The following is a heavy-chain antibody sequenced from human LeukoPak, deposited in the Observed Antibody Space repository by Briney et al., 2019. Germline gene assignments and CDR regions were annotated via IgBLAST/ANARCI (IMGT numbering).Heavy chain of an antibody. CDR3: ARQGDGGRSFDY. J-gene: IGHJ4*02. CDR1: GAPISRYF. V-gene: IGHV4-59*01. Sequence: SETLSLTCTVSGAPISRYFWNWIRQPPGKGLEWIGYIYSSGRTDYNPSLKSRVSISLDASTNQFSLKVNSVTAADTAVYYCARQGDGGRSFDYWGQGTLVTVSS. D-gene: IGHD2-15*01. CDR2: IYSSGRT.